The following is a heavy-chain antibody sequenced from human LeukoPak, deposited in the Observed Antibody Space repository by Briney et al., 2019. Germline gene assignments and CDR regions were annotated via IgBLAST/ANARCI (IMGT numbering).Heavy chain of an antibody. Sequence: PGRSLSLSCAASGFTFSSTGMPWVRQAPGKGLQWVALIWYDGSTNVYADSVKGRFTISRDNSKNTVHLQMNNLRAEDTAVYYCAKDNGTTATAVQLRAPYFDFWGQGALVTVAS. CDR3: AKDNGTTATAVQLRAPYFDF. J-gene: IGHJ4*02. D-gene: IGHD4-11*01. V-gene: IGHV3-33*06. CDR1: GFTFSSTG. CDR2: IWYDGSTN.